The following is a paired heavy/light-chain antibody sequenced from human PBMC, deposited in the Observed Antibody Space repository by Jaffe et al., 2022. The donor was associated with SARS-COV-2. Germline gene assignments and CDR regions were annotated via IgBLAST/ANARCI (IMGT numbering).Light chain of an antibody. CDR2: DIS. Sequence: QSALTQPRSVSGSPGQSVTISCTGTSSDVGGYNFVSWYQQHPGKAPKLIIYDISKRPSGVPDRFSASKSGNTASLTISGLQSEDESDYYCCSYAGRYIYVFGSGTKVTVL. J-gene: IGLJ1*01. CDR3: CSYAGRYIYV. CDR1: SSDVGGYNF. V-gene: IGLV2-11*01.
Heavy chain of an antibody. CDR2: VSHDGTT. D-gene: IGHD3-9*01. CDR3: ARRADYDILTGHRRLGYPYYYMDV. Sequence: QLQLQESGPGLVKPSETLSLICSVSGASISSSLSYWVWIRQSPEKGLEWIGSVSHDGTTYYNPSLERRVAISLDTSKSQFSLKLSSVTAADAAVYYCARRADYDILTGHRRLGYPYYYMDVWGKGTTVTVSS. V-gene: IGHV4-39*01. CDR1: GASISSSLSY. J-gene: IGHJ6*03.